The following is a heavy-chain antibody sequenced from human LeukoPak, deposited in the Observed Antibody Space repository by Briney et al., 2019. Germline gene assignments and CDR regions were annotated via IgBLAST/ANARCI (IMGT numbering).Heavy chain of an antibody. CDR1: GGSISSISYY. V-gene: IGHV4-39*01. J-gene: IGHJ5*02. CDR3: ARLWQNWFDP. Sequence: PSETLSLTCTVSGGSISSISYYWGWIRQPPGKGLEWIGSIYYSGSTYYNPSLKSRVTISVDTPKNQFSLKLSSVTAADTAVYYCARLWQNWFDPWGQGTLVTVSS. CDR2: IYYSGST.